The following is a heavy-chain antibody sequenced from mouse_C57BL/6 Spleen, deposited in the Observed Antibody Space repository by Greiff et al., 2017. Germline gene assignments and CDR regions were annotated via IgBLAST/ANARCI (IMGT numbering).Heavy chain of an antibody. CDR2: ISDGGSYT. J-gene: IGHJ4*01. CDR1: GFTFSSYA. D-gene: IGHD2-5*01. V-gene: IGHV5-4*03. Sequence: EVKLVESGGGLVKPGGSLKLSCAASGFTFSSYAMSWVRQTPEKRLEWVATISDGGSYTYYPDNVKGRFTISRDNAKNNLYLQMSHLKSEDTALYYCERRGSNYGSYAMDDWGQGTSVTVSS. CDR3: ERRGSNYGSYAMDD.